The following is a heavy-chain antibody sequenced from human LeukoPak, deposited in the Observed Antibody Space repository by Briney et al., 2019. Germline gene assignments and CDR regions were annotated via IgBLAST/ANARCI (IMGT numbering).Heavy chain of an antibody. Sequence: ASVKVSCKVAGYTLTELSMHWVRQAPGKGPEWMGGFDPEDGETIYAQKFQGRVAMTEDTSTDTAYMELSSLRSEDTAVYYCATIPSRVAVARPFDYWGQGTLVIVSS. CDR3: ATIPSRVAVARPFDY. CDR1: GYTLTELS. CDR2: FDPEDGET. V-gene: IGHV1-24*01. J-gene: IGHJ4*02. D-gene: IGHD6-19*01.